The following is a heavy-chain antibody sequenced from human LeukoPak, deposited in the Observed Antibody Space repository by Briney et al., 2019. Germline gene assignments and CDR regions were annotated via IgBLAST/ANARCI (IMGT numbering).Heavy chain of an antibody. CDR3: ARRYGIVGATGGNYFDY. CDR2: IYPGDSNT. CDR1: GYSFTSYW. V-gene: IGHV5-51*01. J-gene: IGHJ4*02. Sequence: GESLKISCKGSGYSFTSYWIGWVRQMPGKGLEWMGIIYPGDSNTRYSPSFQGQVTISADKSISTAYLQWSSLKASDTAMYYCARRYGIVGATGGNYFDYWGQGTLVTVSS. D-gene: IGHD1-26*01.